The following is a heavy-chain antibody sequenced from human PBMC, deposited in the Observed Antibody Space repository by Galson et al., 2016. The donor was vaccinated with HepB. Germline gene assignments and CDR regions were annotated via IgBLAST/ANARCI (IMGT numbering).Heavy chain of an antibody. Sequence: SLRLSCAASGFTFSNFAMTWVRQAPGKGLEWVSSITNGAASPFYADSVKGRFTISRDNSQNTVYLQMNSLRAEDTAIYYCAKDATIAMTVVVVSSPDYWGQGAPVTVSS. CDR2: ITNGAASP. D-gene: IGHD3-22*01. CDR1: GFTFSNFA. V-gene: IGHV3-23*01. J-gene: IGHJ4*02. CDR3: AKDATIAMTVVVVSSPDY.